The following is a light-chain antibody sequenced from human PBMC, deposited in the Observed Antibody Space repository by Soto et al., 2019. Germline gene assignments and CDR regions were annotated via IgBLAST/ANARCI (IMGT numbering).Light chain of an antibody. CDR2: GAS. J-gene: IGKJ1*01. V-gene: IGKV3-20*01. CDR1: QSLSSTY. Sequence: EIVLTQSPGTLSLSPGERATLSCRASQSLSSTYLAWYQQKVGQSPRLLIYGASSRATGIPDRFSGSGSGTDFTLTISRLEPEDFAVYYCQYSGSASGWTFGRGTKVDIK. CDR3: QYSGSASGWT.